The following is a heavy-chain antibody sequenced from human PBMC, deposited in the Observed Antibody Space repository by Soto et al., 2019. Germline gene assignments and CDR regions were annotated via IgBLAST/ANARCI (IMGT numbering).Heavy chain of an antibody. D-gene: IGHD3-3*01. CDR1: GFTFSSYG. CDR2: IWYDGSNK. J-gene: IGHJ6*02. CDR3: AREAIWSGYYYYYGMDV. Sequence: GGSLRLSCAASGFTFSSYGMHWVRQAPGKGLEWVAVIWYDGSNKYYADSVKGRFTISRDNSKNTLYLQMNSLRAEDTAVYYCAREAIWSGYYYYYGMDVWGQGTTVTVSS. V-gene: IGHV3-33*01.